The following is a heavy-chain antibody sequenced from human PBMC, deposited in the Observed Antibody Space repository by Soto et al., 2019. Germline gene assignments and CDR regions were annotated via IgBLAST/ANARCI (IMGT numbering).Heavy chain of an antibody. Sequence: QVQLVESGGGVVQPGRSLRLSCAASGFTFSSYAMHWVRQAPGKGLEWVAVISYDGSNKYYADSVKGRFTISRDNSTNTLYLQMNSLRAEDTAVYYCARDLVTAMVNYYYYGMDVWGQGTTVTVSS. CDR3: ARDLVTAMVNYYYYGMDV. J-gene: IGHJ6*02. CDR1: GFTFSSYA. CDR2: ISYDGSNK. D-gene: IGHD5-18*01. V-gene: IGHV3-30-3*01.